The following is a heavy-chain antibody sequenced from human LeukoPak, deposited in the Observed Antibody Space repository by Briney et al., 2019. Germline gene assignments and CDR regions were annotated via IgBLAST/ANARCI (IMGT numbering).Heavy chain of an antibody. D-gene: IGHD3-22*01. CDR3: AKARGSGDIYYDSSGYSAVFDY. V-gene: IGHV3-23*01. CDR2: LSGSGATT. CDR1: GFTLRSYA. Sequence: PGGSLRLSCAAAGFTLRSYAMSWVRQAPGKGLEWVSGLSGSGATTYNADSVKGRFTISRDNSKNTLYLQMNSLRAEDTAIYYCAKARGSGDIYYDSSGYSAVFDYWGQGTLVTVSS. J-gene: IGHJ4*02.